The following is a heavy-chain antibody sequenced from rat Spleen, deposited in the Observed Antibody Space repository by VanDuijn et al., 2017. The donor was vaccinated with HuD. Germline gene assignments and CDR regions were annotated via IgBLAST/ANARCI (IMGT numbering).Heavy chain of an antibody. D-gene: IGHD1-6*01. V-gene: IGHV5-29*01. CDR2: ISYDGGRI. J-gene: IGHJ4*01. CDR1: GFTFTDYY. Sequence: EVQLVESDGGLVQPGRSLKLSCAASGFTFTDYYMAWVRQAPTKGLEWVATISYDGGRIFYRDSVKGRFTISRDNARNTLYLQMDSLRSEDTATYYCASLMYTPDYLGVMDVWGQGASVTVSS. CDR3: ASLMYTPDYLGVMDV.